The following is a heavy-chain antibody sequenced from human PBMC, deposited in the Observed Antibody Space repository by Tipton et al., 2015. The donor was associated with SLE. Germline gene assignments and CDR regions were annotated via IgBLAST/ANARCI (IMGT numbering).Heavy chain of an antibody. D-gene: IGHD3-9*01. CDR1: GYSISRGYY. CDR3: ARDTNYDILTGGDYYGMDV. Sequence: LRLSCAVSGYSISRGYYWGWIRQPPGKGLEWIGSIYHSGGTYYNPSPRSRVTISVDTSKNQFSLKLSSVTAADTAVYYCARDTNYDILTGGDYYGMDVWGQGTTVTVSS. J-gene: IGHJ6*02. V-gene: IGHV4-38-2*02. CDR2: IYHSGGT.